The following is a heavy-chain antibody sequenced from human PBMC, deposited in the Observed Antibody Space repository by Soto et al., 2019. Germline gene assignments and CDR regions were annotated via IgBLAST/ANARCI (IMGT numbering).Heavy chain of an antibody. CDR2: ASRSSGDT. CDR1: GFSFSAYI. D-gene: IGHD3-10*02. V-gene: IGHV3-21*01. CDR3: ARVFGQTLDV. Sequence: DVQLVESGGGLVEPGGSLRLSCAASGFSFSAYIMTWVRQAPGKGLEWVSSASRSSGDTSSADSVKGRFTIARDNAKKSLYLQMNSLRAEDTAVYYCARVFGQTLDVWGKGTTVTVSS. J-gene: IGHJ6*04.